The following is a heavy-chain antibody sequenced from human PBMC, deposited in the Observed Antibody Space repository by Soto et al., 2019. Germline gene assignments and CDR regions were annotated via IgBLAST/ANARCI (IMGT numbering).Heavy chain of an antibody. J-gene: IGHJ4*02. Sequence: GGSLRLSCAASGFTFSSYAMHWVRQAPGKGLEWVAVISYDGSNKYYADSVKGRFTISRDNSKNTLYLQMNSLRAEDTAVYYCARGSQYGVTIFGVVSLGFDYWGQGTLVTVSS. CDR3: ARGSQYGVTIFGVVSLGFDY. V-gene: IGHV3-30-3*01. D-gene: IGHD3-3*01. CDR2: ISYDGSNK. CDR1: GFTFSSYA.